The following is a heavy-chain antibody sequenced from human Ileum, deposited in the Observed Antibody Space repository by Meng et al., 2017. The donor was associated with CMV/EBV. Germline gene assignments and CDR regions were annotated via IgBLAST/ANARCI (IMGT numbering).Heavy chain of an antibody. Sequence: QITLKESGPTGVKPTQALTLTCTGSGLSLSTNGLGVGWVRQPPGKALEWLAVIYWDDGKRYSPSLKSRLTISKDTSKNQVVLTMTNMDPVDTATYYCAYRYSYASYWYFDLWGRGTLVTVSS. CDR1: GLSLSTNGLG. CDR3: AYRYSYASYWYFDL. V-gene: IGHV2-5*02. CDR2: IYWDDGK. D-gene: IGHD3-16*01. J-gene: IGHJ2*01.